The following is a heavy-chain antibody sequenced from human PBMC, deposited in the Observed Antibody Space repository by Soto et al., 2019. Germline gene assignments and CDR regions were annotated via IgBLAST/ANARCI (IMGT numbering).Heavy chain of an antibody. D-gene: IGHD5-12*01. V-gene: IGHV1-3*01. CDR2: INAAYGDT. CDR3: ARGGFEAVATTGGDY. CDR1: GYTFTRYT. J-gene: IGHJ4*02. Sequence: QVQLVQSGAEVKKPGASVKVSCKASGYTFTRYTMHWVRQAPGQRLEWMGWINAAYGDTKYSQKFQGRVTIRRDTFASTVYMELSSLRSEDTAVYCCARGGFEAVATTGGDYWGQGTLVTVSS.